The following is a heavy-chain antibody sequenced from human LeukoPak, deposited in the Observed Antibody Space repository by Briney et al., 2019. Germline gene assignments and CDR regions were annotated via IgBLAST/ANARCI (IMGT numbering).Heavy chain of an antibody. Sequence: SETLSLTCAVSGDSISSSDWWSWVRQPPGKGLEWIGEIFHSGSTNYNPSLKSRVTISVEKSKNQFYMKLSSVTAADTAVYYCARGIRGYSFGLVFDYWGQGTLVTVSS. D-gene: IGHD5-18*01. CDR3: ARGIRGYSFGLVFDY. CDR2: IFHSGST. CDR1: GDSISSSDW. V-gene: IGHV4-4*02. J-gene: IGHJ4*02.